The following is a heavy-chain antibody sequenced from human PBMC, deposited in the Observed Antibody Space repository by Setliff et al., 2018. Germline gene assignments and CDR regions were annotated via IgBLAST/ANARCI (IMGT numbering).Heavy chain of an antibody. J-gene: IGHJ4*02. CDR2: IWHDGGNK. Sequence: GGSLRLSCSASGFTFSRYGMHWARQAPGKGLEWVAVIWHDGGNKYHADPVKGRFTIARDNSKNTLYLQMNSLRPEDTAVHYCARTCSGSGCYAGLESWGQGTPVTVSS. D-gene: IGHD2-15*01. CDR1: GFTFSRYG. CDR3: ARTCSGSGCYAGLES. V-gene: IGHV3-33*01.